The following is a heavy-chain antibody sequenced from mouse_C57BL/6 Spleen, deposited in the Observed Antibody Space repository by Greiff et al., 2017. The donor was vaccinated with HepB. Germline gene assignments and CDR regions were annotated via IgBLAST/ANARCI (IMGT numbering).Heavy chain of an antibody. CDR1: GYTFTDYY. CDR2: INPNNGGT. J-gene: IGHJ2*01. Sequence: EVQLQQSGPELVKPGASVKISCKASGYTFTDYYMNWVKQSHGKSLEWIGDINPNNGGTSYNQKFKGKATLTVDKSSSTAYMELRSLTSEDSAVYYWERSDRLLRQDLDYWGQGTTLTVSS. V-gene: IGHV1-26*01. D-gene: IGHD1-2*01. CDR3: ERSDRLLRQDLDY.